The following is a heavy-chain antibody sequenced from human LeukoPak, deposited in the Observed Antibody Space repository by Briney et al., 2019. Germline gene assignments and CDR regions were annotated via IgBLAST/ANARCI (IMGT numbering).Heavy chain of an antibody. Sequence: ASVKVSCKASGYTFTSYGISWARQAPGQGLEWMGWISAYNGNTNYAQKLQGRVTMTTDTSTSTAYMELRSLRSDDTAVYYCARDHYDFWSGYYRWFDPWGQGTLVTVSS. D-gene: IGHD3-3*01. J-gene: IGHJ5*02. CDR3: ARDHYDFWSGYYRWFDP. V-gene: IGHV1-18*01. CDR2: ISAYNGNT. CDR1: GYTFTSYG.